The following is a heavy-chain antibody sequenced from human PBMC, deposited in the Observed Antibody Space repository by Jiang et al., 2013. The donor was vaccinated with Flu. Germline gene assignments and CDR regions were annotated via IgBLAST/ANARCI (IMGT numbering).Heavy chain of an antibody. Sequence: HWVRQAPGQGLEWMGWINPNSGGTNYAQKFQGRVTMTRDTSISTAYMELSRLRSDDTAVYYCARVVAVAVMRNWFDPWGQGTLVTVSS. CDR2: INPNSGGT. V-gene: IGHV1-2*02. CDR3: ARVVAVAVMRNWFDP. D-gene: IGHD6-19*01. J-gene: IGHJ5*02.